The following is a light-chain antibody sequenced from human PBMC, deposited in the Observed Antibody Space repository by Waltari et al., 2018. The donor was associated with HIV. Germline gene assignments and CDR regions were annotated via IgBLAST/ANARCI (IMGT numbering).Light chain of an antibody. CDR1: SSDVGGYNY. J-gene: IGLJ3*02. CDR3: SSYTSSSTWV. V-gene: IGLV2-14*04. Sequence: GSPGQSITISCTGTSSDVGGYNYVSWYQQHPGKAPKLMIYDVSNRPSGVSNRFSGSKSGNTASLTISGLRAEDEADYYCSSYTSSSTWVFGGGTKLTVL. CDR2: DVS.